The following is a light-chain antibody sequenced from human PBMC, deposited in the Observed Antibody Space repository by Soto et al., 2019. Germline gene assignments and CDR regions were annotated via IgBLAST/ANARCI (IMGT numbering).Light chain of an antibody. CDR1: SSDVGSYNL. V-gene: IGLV2-23*03. CDR2: EGS. J-gene: IGLJ2*01. CDR3: CSYAGSSTFYVV. Sequence: QSALTQPASVSGSPGQSITISCTGTSSDVGSYNLVSWYQQHPGKAPKLMIYEGSKRPSGVSNRFSGYKSGNTASLTISGLQAEDEADYYCCSYAGSSTFYVVFGGGTKVNVL.